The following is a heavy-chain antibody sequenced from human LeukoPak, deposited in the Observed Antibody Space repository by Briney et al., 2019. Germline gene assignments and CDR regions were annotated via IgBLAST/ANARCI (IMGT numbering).Heavy chain of an antibody. CDR1: GYTFTGYY. J-gene: IGHJ5*02. V-gene: IGHV1-2*02. D-gene: IGHD3-10*01. CDR3: ARFNYGSGSYLLP. CDR2: INPNSGGT. Sequence: ASVKVSCKASGYTFTGYYMHWVRQAPGQGLEWMGWINPNSGGTNYAQKFQGRVTMTRDTSISTAYMELSSLRSEDTAVYYCARFNYGSGSYLLPWGQGTLVTVSS.